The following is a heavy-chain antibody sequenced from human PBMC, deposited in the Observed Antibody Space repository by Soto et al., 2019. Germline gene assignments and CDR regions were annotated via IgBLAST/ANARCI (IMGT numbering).Heavy chain of an antibody. CDR3: ARHNYGSGSTYFDY. V-gene: IGHV4-59*08. J-gene: IGHJ4*02. D-gene: IGHD3-10*01. CDR1: GDSISSYY. CDR2: IYYSGST. Sequence: QVQLQESGPGLVKPSETLFLTCTVSGDSISSYYWSWIRQPPGKGLEWIGYIYYSGSTNYNPSLKSRVTISVDTSKNQFSLKLNSMTAADTAVYYCARHNYGSGSTYFDYWGQGTLVTVSS.